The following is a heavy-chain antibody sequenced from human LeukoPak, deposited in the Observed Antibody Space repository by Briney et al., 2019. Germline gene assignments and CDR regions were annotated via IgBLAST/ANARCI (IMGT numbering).Heavy chain of an antibody. V-gene: IGHV3-23*01. D-gene: IGHD2-2*01. CDR1: GFTFSSYA. Sequence: GGSLRLSCAASGFTFSSYAMTWVRQAPGKGLEWVSAITSGGLTFYADSVKGRFTISRDNSINTLYLQMNSLRADDTAVYYCAKPFRDYSSATCYVSFDYWGQGTLVTVSS. CDR2: ITSGGLT. J-gene: IGHJ4*02. CDR3: AKPFRDYSSATCYVSFDY.